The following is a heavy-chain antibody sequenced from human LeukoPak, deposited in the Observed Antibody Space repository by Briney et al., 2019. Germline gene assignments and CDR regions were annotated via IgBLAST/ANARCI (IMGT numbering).Heavy chain of an antibody. CDR1: GGSFSGYY. Sequence: SETLSLTCAVYGGSFSGYYWSWIRQPPGKGLEWIGEINHSGSTNYNPSLKSRVTISVDTSKNQFSLKLSSVTAADTAVYYCARRGDSSGYQQWYFDLWGRGTLVTVSS. D-gene: IGHD3-22*01. CDR3: ARRGDSSGYQQWYFDL. V-gene: IGHV4-34*01. J-gene: IGHJ2*01. CDR2: INHSGST.